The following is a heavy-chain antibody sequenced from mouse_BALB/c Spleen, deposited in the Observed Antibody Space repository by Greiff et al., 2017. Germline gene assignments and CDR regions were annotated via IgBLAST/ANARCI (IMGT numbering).Heavy chain of an antibody. D-gene: IGHD1-2*01. CDR1: GFSLTSYD. CDR3: VRGILRQGYYFDY. V-gene: IGHV2-9-2*01. CDR2: IWTGGGT. Sequence: ESGPGLVAPSQSLSITCTVSGFSLTSYDISWIRQPPGKGLEWLGVIWTGGGTNYNSAFMSRLSISKDNSKSQVFLKMNSLQTDDTAIYYCVRGILRQGYYFDYWGQGTTLTVSS. J-gene: IGHJ2*01.